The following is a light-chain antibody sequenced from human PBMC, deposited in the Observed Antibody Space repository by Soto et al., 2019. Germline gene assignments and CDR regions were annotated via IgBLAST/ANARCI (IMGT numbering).Light chain of an antibody. J-gene: IGKJ1*01. CDR1: QTINNN. Sequence: ITQAPATLSVSPGERATLSCRASQTINNNVAWYQLKDGQVPRLVIYGASTRDTDIPARFSGSGSGTEFTLTISRLQSEDFEEYHCQQYNNWPQTFGQGTKVDIK. CDR2: GAS. CDR3: QQYNNWPQT. V-gene: IGKV3-15*01.